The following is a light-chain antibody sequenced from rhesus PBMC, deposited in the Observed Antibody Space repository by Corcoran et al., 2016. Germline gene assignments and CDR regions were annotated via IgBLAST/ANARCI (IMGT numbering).Light chain of an antibody. V-gene: IGKV1-28*03. J-gene: IGKJ4*01. CDR2: AAS. Sequence: DIQMTQSPSSLSASVGDTVTITCRASQGISSYLNWFQQKQGKAPKLLIDAASSLESGVPSRFSGSGSGTDFTLTISSLQPEDFAVYYCLQHNSYPLTFGGGTKVELK. CDR1: QGISSY. CDR3: LQHNSYPLT.